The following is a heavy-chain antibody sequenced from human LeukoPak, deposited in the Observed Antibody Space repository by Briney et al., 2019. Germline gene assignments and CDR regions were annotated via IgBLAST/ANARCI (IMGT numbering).Heavy chain of an antibody. CDR3: ARGWGYFDY. CDR1: GGSVSNYY. V-gene: IGHV4-59*02. J-gene: IGHJ4*02. CDR2: IYNSGST. D-gene: IGHD3-16*01. Sequence: SETLSLTCTVSGGSVSNYYWSWIRRPPGKGLEWIAYIYNSGSTSYNPSLKSRVTISVDTSKDQFSLKLSSVTAADTAVYYCARGWGYFDYWGQGTLVTVSS.